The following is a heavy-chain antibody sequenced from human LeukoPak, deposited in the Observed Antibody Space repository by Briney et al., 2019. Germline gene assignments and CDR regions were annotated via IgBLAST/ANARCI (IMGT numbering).Heavy chain of an antibody. CDR2: IGVKTNNYAT. Sequence: PGGSLRLSCAASGFTFSASDMHWVRQASGKGLEWVGRIGVKTNNYATAYGASVRGRFTISRDDSKNTACLQMNSLRTEDTAIYYCTCYRRDPAGYYYGMDVWGQGTTVTVSS. J-gene: IGHJ6*02. CDR3: TCYRRDPAGYYYGMDV. D-gene: IGHD2-15*01. V-gene: IGHV3-73*01. CDR1: GFTFSASD.